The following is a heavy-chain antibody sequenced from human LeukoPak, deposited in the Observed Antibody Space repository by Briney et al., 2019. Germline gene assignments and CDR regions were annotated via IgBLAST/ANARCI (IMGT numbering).Heavy chain of an antibody. Sequence: PSETLSLTCTVSGGSISSGGYYWSWIRQHPGKGLEWIGYIYYSGSTYYNPSLKSRVTISVDTSKNQFSLKLSSVTAADTAVYYCARGRGSSSWYTHDYFDYWGQGTLVTVSS. CDR2: IYYSGST. D-gene: IGHD6-13*01. CDR1: GGSISSGGYY. J-gene: IGHJ4*02. CDR3: ARGRGSSSWYTHDYFDY. V-gene: IGHV4-31*03.